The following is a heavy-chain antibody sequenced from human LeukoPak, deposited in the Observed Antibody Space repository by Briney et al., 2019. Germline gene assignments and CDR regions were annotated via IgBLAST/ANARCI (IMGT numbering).Heavy chain of an antibody. J-gene: IGHJ4*02. CDR1: GGSFSGYY. Sequence: PSETLSLTCAVYGGSFSGYYWSWIRQPPGKGLEWIGEINHSGSTNYNPSLKSRVTISVDTSKNQFSLELSSVTAADTAVYYCARARGREHYDSSGYLGYWGQGTLVTVSS. V-gene: IGHV4-34*01. CDR2: INHSGST. CDR3: ARARGREHYDSSGYLGY. D-gene: IGHD3-22*01.